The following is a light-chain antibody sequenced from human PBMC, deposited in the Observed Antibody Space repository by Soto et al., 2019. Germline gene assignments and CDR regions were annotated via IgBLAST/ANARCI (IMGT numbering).Light chain of an antibody. CDR1: SSDVGGYSY. CDR3: SSYTSSTLYV. CDR2: DVS. V-gene: IGLV2-14*01. J-gene: IGLJ1*01. Sequence: QSALAQPASVSGSPGQSITISCTGTSSDVGGYSYVSWYQQLPGKAPKLMIYDVSDRPSGVSNRFSGSKSGNTASLTISGLQAEDEADYYCSSYTSSTLYVFGTATKVTV.